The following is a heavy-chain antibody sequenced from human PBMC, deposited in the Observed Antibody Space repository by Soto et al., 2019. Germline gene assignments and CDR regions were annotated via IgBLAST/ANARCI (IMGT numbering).Heavy chain of an antibody. V-gene: IGHV3-30-3*01. CDR1: GFTFSSYA. J-gene: IGHJ4*02. CDR2: ISYDGSNK. Sequence: QVQLVESGGGVVQPGRSLRLSCAASGFTFSSYAMHWVRQAPGKGLEWVAVISYDGSNKYYADSVKGRFTISRDNSKNTLYLQMNSLRAEDTAVYYCARDLYYGGMSGQGYYFDYWGQGTLVTVSS. CDR3: ARDLYYGGMSGQGYYFDY. D-gene: IGHD4-17*01.